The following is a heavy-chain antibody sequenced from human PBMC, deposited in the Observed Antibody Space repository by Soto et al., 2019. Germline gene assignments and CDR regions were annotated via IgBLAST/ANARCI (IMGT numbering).Heavy chain of an antibody. CDR1: GYDFGSYV. CDR3: ARDVDYYDFYHMDV. J-gene: IGHJ6*03. CDR2: INAGNGNT. V-gene: IGHV1-3*01. Sequence: QVQLLQSGAEVKKPGASVKVSCKASGYDFGSYVLHWVRQAPGQSLEWMGCINAGNGNTKKSQIFQGRVTFTRDISANTAFMELSSLRFEDTAVYFCARDVDYYDFYHMDVWGKGTAVTVSS.